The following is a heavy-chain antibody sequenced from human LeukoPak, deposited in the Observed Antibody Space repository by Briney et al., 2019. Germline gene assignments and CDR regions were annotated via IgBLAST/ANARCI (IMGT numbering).Heavy chain of an antibody. D-gene: IGHD5-18*01. CDR2: MNPNSGNT. CDR1: GYTFTSYD. Sequence: ASVKVSCKASGYTFTSYDINWVRQAPGQGLEWMGWMNPNSGNTGYAQKFQGRVTITRNTSISTAYMELSGLRSEDTAVYYCARGGIQLIDYWGQGTLVTVSS. V-gene: IGHV1-8*03. CDR3: ARGGIQLIDY. J-gene: IGHJ4*02.